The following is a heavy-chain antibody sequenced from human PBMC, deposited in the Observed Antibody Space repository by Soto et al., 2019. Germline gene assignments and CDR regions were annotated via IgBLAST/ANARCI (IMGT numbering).Heavy chain of an antibody. CDR3: VRAWRASSYDFY. Sequence: EVQVVESGGGLEQPGGSRRLSCAVSGLTFSTYNFNWVRQAPGKGLEWISFINPGTTTRHYADSVKGRFTISRDNAKKSLYLQMNSLTDADTAVYYCVRAWRASSYDFYWGQGTLVTVSS. CDR2: INPGTTTR. D-gene: IGHD3-16*01. V-gene: IGHV3-48*02. J-gene: IGHJ4*02. CDR1: GLTFSTYN.